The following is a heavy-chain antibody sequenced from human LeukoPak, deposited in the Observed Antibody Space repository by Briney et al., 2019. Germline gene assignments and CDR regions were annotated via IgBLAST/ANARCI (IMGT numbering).Heavy chain of an antibody. D-gene: IGHD4-17*01. CDR3: ARGRNPDYGDSKIDY. CDR1: GGSISSGGYY. Sequence: SQTLSLTCTVSGGSISSGGYYWSWIRQHPGKGLEWVGYIYYSGSTYYNPSLKSRISMPVDTSKNQFSLMLSSVTAADTAVYYCARGRNPDYGDSKIDYWGQGTLVTVSS. V-gene: IGHV4-31*03. CDR2: IYYSGST. J-gene: IGHJ4*02.